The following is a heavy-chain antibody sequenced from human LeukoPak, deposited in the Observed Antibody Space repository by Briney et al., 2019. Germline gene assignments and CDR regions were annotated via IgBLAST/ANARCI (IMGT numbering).Heavy chain of an antibody. CDR1: GVSISSYY. V-gene: IGHV4-59*01. CDR2: IYYSGST. Sequence: SETLSLTCTVSGVSISSYYRSWIRQPPGKGLEWIGYIYYSGSTNYNPSLKSRVTISVDTSKNQFSLKLTSVTAADTAVYYCARDQNRAFDIWGQGTMVTVSS. D-gene: IGHD1-14*01. CDR3: ARDQNRAFDI. J-gene: IGHJ3*02.